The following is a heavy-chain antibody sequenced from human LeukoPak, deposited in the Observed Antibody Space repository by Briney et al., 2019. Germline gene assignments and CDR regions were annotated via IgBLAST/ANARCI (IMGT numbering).Heavy chain of an antibody. Sequence: GGSLRLSCAASGFTFNTYGMHWVRQAPGKGLEWVAVISYDGSNKYYADSVKGRFTISRDNSKNSLYLQMNSLRAEDTAVYYCAKDQAASGSYHPVFDYWGQGTLVTVSP. CDR3: AKDQAASGSYHPVFDY. V-gene: IGHV3-30*18. D-gene: IGHD1-26*01. CDR1: GFTFNTYG. J-gene: IGHJ4*02. CDR2: ISYDGSNK.